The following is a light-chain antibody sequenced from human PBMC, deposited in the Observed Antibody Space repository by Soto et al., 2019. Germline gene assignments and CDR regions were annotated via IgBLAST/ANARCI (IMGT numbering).Light chain of an antibody. CDR3: QQYYSYPQVT. J-gene: IGKJ3*01. V-gene: IGKV1-8*01. CDR1: QGISSY. CDR2: AAS. Sequence: AIRMTQSPSSFSASTGDRVTITCRASQGISSYLAWYQQKPGKAPKLLIYAASTLQSGVPSRFSGSGSGTDFTLTISCLQSEDFATYCCQQYYSYPQVTFGPGSKVDIK.